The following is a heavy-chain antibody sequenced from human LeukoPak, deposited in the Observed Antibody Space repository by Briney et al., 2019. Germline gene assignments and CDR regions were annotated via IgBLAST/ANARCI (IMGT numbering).Heavy chain of an antibody. Sequence: GALRLSCAASGFTFDDYAMHWVRQAPGKGLEWVSAISGSGGSTYYADSVKGRFTISRDNSKNTLYLQMNSLRAEDTAVYYCAKDVEYSSSWYLSDYYYYMDVWGKGTTVTISS. CDR2: ISGSGGST. CDR3: AKDVEYSSSWYLSDYYYYMDV. J-gene: IGHJ6*03. CDR1: GFTFDDYA. D-gene: IGHD6-13*01. V-gene: IGHV3-23*01.